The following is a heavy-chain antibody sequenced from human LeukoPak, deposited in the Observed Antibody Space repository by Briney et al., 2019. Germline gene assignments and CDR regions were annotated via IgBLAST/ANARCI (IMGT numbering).Heavy chain of an antibody. Sequence: SETLSLTCTVSGGSISSGGYCWSWLRQHPGKGLEWIVYIYYSGSTYYNPSLKSRVTISVDTSKNQFSLKLSSVTAADTAVYYCARILRYVEDAFDIWGQGTMVTVSS. V-gene: IGHV4-31*03. CDR2: IYYSGST. J-gene: IGHJ3*02. CDR3: ARILRYVEDAFDI. D-gene: IGHD3-3*01. CDR1: GGSISSGGYC.